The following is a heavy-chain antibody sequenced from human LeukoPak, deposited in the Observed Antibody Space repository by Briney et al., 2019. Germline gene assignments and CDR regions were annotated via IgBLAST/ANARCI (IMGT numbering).Heavy chain of an antibody. Sequence: GGSLRLSCASSEFTFSSYWMSWVRQAPGKGLEWVASIKQDGSEKYYVDSVKGRVTISRDNAKNSLYLQMNSLRAEDTAVYYCARVFGAGYSDYWGQGTLVTVSS. J-gene: IGHJ4*02. CDR2: IKQDGSEK. CDR1: EFTFSSYW. D-gene: IGHD4/OR15-4a*01. CDR3: ARVFGAGYSDY. V-gene: IGHV3-7*01.